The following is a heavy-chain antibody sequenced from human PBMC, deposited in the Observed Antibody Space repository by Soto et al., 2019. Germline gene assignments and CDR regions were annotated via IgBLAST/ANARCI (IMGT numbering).Heavy chain of an antibody. V-gene: IGHV1-69*13. CDR3: AGSRSVFLGYYDSSAHPYYFDY. Sequence: SVKVSCKASGGTFSSYAISWVRQAPGQGLEWMGGIIPIFGTANYAQKFQGRVTITADESTSTAYMELSSLRSEGTAVYYCAGSRSVFLGYYDSSAHPYYFDYWGQGTLVTVSS. D-gene: IGHD3-22*01. CDR1: GGTFSSYA. CDR2: IIPIFGTA. J-gene: IGHJ4*02.